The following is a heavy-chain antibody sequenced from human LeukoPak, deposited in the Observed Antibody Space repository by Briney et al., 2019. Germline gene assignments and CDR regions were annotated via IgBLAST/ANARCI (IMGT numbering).Heavy chain of an antibody. D-gene: IGHD3-22*01. Sequence: SVKVSCKASGGTFSSYTISWVRQAPGQGLEWMGRIIPILGIANYAQNFQGRVTITADKSTSTAYMALSSLRSEDTAVYSCARPGVTYYYDSSGYSFDYWGQGTLVTVSS. V-gene: IGHV1-69*02. CDR3: ARPGVTYYYDSSGYSFDY. J-gene: IGHJ4*02. CDR2: IIPILGIA. CDR1: GGTFSSYT.